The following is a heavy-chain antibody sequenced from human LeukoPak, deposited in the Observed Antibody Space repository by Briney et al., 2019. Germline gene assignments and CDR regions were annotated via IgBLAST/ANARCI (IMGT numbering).Heavy chain of an antibody. J-gene: IGHJ3*02. D-gene: IGHD3-16*01. Sequence: QTGGSLRLSCAASGFTFSSYAMSWVRQAPGKALEWVSTISGSGGSTYYADSVKGRFTISRDNSKNTLYLQMNSLRAEDTAVYYCAKTRGGLWTGAFDIWGQGTMVTVSS. CDR3: AKTRGGLWTGAFDI. CDR2: ISGSGGST. CDR1: GFTFSSYA. V-gene: IGHV3-23*01.